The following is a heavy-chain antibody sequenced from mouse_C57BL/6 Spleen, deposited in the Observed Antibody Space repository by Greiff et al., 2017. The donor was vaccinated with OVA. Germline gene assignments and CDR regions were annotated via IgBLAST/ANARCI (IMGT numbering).Heavy chain of an antibody. CDR2: IWSGGST. Sequence: VKLMESGPGLVQPSQSLSITCTVSGFSLTSYGVHWVRQSPGKGLEWLGVIWSGGSTDYNAAFISRLSISKDNSKSKVFFKMNSLQADDNAIYYCARKDDGYYPYAVDYWGQGTSDTVSS. D-gene: IGHD2-3*01. CDR1: GFSLTSYG. V-gene: IGHV2-2*01. CDR3: ARKDDGYYPYAVDY. J-gene: IGHJ4*01.